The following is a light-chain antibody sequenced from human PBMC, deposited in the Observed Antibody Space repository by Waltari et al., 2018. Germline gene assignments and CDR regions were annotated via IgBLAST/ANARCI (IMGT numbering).Light chain of an antibody. J-gene: IGLJ3*02. CDR3: SLYMGSGIWG. Sequence: QTVVTQEPSLTVSPGGTVTLPCALTSGAVSTTSYATWYQHAPGQPPRTLVYKGSSRSSGVPDRFSGSILGNKAALTITGAQADDESNYYCSLYMGSGIWGFGGGTKLTVL. V-gene: IGLV8-61*01. CDR2: KGS. CDR1: SGAVSTTSY.